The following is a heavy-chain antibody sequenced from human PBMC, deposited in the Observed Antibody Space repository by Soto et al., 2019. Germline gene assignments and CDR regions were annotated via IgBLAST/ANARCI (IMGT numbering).Heavy chain of an antibody. J-gene: IGHJ3*02. Sequence: EVPLVESGGGSVQPGGSLRLSCAASGLTFSNYWMHWVRHAPGKGLVWVSTINTDGSTTRYADSVKGRFTISRDNAKDTLYLQMNSLRADDTAVYYCVRDVRRASDIWGQGTVVTVSP. CDR3: VRDVRRASDI. CDR1: GLTFSNYW. V-gene: IGHV3-74*01. CDR2: INTDGSTT.